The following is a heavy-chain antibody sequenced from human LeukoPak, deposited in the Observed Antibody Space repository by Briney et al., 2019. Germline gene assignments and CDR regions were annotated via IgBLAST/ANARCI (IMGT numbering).Heavy chain of an antibody. D-gene: IGHD6-13*01. J-gene: IGHJ3*02. Sequence: PGGSLRLSCAASGFTFSSYAMHWVRQAPGKGLEWVAVISYDGSNKYYADSVKGRFTISRDNSKNTLYLQMNSLRAEDTAVYYCAREPGHSSSWYFGDTFDIWGQGTMVTVSS. V-gene: IGHV3-30-3*01. CDR2: ISYDGSNK. CDR3: AREPGHSSSWYFGDTFDI. CDR1: GFTFSSYA.